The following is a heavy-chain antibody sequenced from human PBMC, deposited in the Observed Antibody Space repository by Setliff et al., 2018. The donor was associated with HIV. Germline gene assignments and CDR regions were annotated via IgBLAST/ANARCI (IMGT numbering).Heavy chain of an antibody. D-gene: IGHD1-7*01. CDR1: GGSISSGTYY. V-gene: IGHV4-61*02. J-gene: IGHJ3*02. CDR2: IYTSGST. Sequence: SETLSLTCTVSGGSISSGTYYWSWVRQPAGKGLEWIGRIYTSGSTNYNPSLKSRVTISLDTSKNQFSLKLSSVTAADTAVYYCARHGGITGTTDAFDIWGQGTMVTVSS. CDR3: ARHGGITGTTDAFDI.